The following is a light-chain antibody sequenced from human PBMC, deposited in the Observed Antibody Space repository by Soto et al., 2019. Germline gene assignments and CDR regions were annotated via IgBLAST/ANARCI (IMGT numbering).Light chain of an antibody. Sequence: IVLTQSPATLSLSPVERATLSCMASQSVSSYLAWHQQKPGQPPRLLIYDTSNRATGVPARFSGSGSGTDFTLTISSLEPEDFAVYYCQQYGTSPQTFGQGTRLEIK. V-gene: IGKV3-11*01. J-gene: IGKJ5*01. CDR2: DTS. CDR1: QSVSSY. CDR3: QQYGTSPQT.